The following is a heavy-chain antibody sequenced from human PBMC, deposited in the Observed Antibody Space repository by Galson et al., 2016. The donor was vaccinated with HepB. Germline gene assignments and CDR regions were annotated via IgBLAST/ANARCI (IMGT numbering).Heavy chain of an antibody. CDR3: ARHTGSSAFYYYGIDV. D-gene: IGHD3-10*01. V-gene: IGHV4-39*01. J-gene: IGHJ6*02. CDR2: TSHSGTT. Sequence: SETLSLTCTVSGGSINSSGHYWGWIRLSPVKGLEWIGSTSHSGTTSYSPSFGSRITMSADTSKNQFSLRLNSMTAADTAVYYCARHTGSSAFYYYGIDVWGQGTKVTVSS. CDR1: GGSINSSGHY.